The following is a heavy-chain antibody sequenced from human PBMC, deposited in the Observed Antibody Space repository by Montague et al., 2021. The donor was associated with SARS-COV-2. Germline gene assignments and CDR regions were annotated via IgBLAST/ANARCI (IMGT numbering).Heavy chain of an antibody. CDR1: GGSISSSSYY. D-gene: IGHD6-13*01. Sequence: ETLSLTCTVSGGSISSSSYYWGWIRQPPGKGLEWIGSIYYSGSTYYNPSLKGRVTISVDTSKNQFSLKLSSVTAADTAVYYCARVGRQQLVRLSGMDVWGQGTTVTVSS. J-gene: IGHJ6*02. CDR2: IYYSGST. CDR3: ARVGRQQLVRLSGMDV. V-gene: IGHV4-39*07.